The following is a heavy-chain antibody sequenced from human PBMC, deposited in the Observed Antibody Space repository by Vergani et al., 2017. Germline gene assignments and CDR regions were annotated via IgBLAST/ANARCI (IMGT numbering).Heavy chain of an antibody. J-gene: IGHJ5*02. CDR2: IYPGDSDT. CDR1: GYSFTSYW. D-gene: IGHD2-15*01. CDR3: ARAPGYCSGGSFLNWFDP. V-gene: IGHV5-51*01. Sequence: EVQLVQSGAEVKKPGESLKISCKGSGYSFTSYWIGWVRQMPGKGLEWMGIIYPGDSDTRYSPSFQGQVTISADKSISTAYLQWSSLKASDTAMYYCARAPGYCSGGSFLNWFDPWGQGTLVTVSS.